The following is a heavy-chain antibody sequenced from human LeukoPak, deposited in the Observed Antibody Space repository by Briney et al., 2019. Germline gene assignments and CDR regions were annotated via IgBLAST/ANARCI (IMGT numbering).Heavy chain of an antibody. Sequence: GGSLRLSCAASGFTFSSYSMNWVRQAPGKGLEWVSYISSSSSTIYYADSVKGRFTISRDNAKNTLYLQMNSLRAGDTAVYYCASGASSDYFDYWGQGTLVTVSS. D-gene: IGHD3-16*01. J-gene: IGHJ4*02. CDR1: GFTFSSYS. V-gene: IGHV3-48*04. CDR2: ISSSSSTI. CDR3: ASGASSDYFDY.